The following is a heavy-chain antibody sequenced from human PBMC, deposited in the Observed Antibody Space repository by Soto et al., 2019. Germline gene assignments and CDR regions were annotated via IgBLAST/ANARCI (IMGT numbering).Heavy chain of an antibody. D-gene: IGHD4-17*01. Sequence: PGGSLRLSCAASGFTFSSYGMHWVRQAPGKGLEWVAVISYDGSNKYYADSVKGRFTISRDNSKNTLYLQMNSLRAEDTAVYYCAKDLVRGDYVPYYFDYWGQGTLVTVSS. CDR2: ISYDGSNK. CDR1: GFTFSSYG. CDR3: AKDLVRGDYVPYYFDY. V-gene: IGHV3-30*18. J-gene: IGHJ4*02.